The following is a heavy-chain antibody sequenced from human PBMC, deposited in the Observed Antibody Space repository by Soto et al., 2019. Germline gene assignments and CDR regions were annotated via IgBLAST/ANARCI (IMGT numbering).Heavy chain of an antibody. D-gene: IGHD3-9*01. V-gene: IGHV3-30*03. CDR2: ISHDGGNK. J-gene: IGHJ4*02. Sequence: GGSLRLSCAASGFTFSSYGMHWVRQAPGKGLEWVAVISHDGGNKYYADSVKGRFTISRDNSKKTLYLQMNSLRAEDTAVYYCARVFDTYYFDSWGQGNMVTVSS. CDR3: ARVFDTYYFDS. CDR1: GFTFSSYG.